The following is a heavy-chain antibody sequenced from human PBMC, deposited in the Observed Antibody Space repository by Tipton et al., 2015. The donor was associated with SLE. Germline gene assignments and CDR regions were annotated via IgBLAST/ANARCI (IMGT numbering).Heavy chain of an antibody. Sequence: LRLSCTVSGGSISSGGYYWSWIRQPPGKGLEWIGEINHSGSTNYNPSLKSRVTISVDTSKNQFSLKLSSVTAADTAVYYCARALHDYDILTGYLDYWGQGTLVTVSS. CDR3: ARALHDYDILTGYLDY. CDR2: INHSGST. CDR1: GGSISSGGYY. V-gene: IGHV4-39*07. D-gene: IGHD3-9*01. J-gene: IGHJ4*02.